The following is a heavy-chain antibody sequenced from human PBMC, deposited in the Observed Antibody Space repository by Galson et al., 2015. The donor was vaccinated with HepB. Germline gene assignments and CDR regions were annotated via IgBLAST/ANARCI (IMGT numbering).Heavy chain of an antibody. CDR2: ISYDGSNK. J-gene: IGHJ4*02. Sequence: SLRLSCAASGFTFSSYAMHWVRQAPGKGLEWVAVISYDGSNKYYADSVKGRFTISRDNSKNTLYLQMNSLRAEDTAVYYCARDQGWLVRGVDYWGQGTLVTVSS. D-gene: IGHD6-19*01. V-gene: IGHV3-30*04. CDR1: GFTFSSYA. CDR3: ARDQGWLVRGVDY.